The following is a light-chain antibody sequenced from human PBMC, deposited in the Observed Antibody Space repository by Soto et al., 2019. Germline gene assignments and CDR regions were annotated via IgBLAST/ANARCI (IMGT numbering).Light chain of an antibody. CDR3: LHHGSSLWT. J-gene: IGKJ1*01. CDR1: QSVTTQ. V-gene: IGKV3-20*01. CDR2: GAS. Sequence: EVILTQSPGTLSLSPGETATLSCRASQSVTTQLAWYQQKRGRAPRLIIHGASSRATGIPDRFSGSGSGPDFTLTISRLEPEDFAMYYCLHHGSSLWTFGQGTKVDIK.